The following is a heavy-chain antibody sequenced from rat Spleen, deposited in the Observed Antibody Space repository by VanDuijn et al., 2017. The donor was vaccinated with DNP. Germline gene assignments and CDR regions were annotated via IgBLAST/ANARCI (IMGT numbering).Heavy chain of an antibody. Sequence: EVQLRESGPGLVKPSQSLSLTCSVTGFSITSNYWAWFWKLPGNKMELIGYINHSCYTGYNPSLKSRISITRDTSKNQFFLHLNSLTTEDTATYYCARWSDYFDYWGQGVMVTVSS. CDR1: GFSITSNY. CDR3: ARWSDYFDY. CDR2: INHSCYT. V-gene: IGHV3-1*01. J-gene: IGHJ2*01.